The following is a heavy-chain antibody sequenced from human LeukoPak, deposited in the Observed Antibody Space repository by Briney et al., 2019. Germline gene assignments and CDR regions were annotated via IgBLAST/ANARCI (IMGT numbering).Heavy chain of an antibody. CDR1: GFTFSDYY. D-gene: IGHD3-3*01. Sequence: GGSLRLSCATSGFTFSDYYMSWIRQAPGKGLEWVSYISSSGSTIYYADSVRGRFTISRDNAKNSLYLQMNSLRAEDTAVYYCARGRFLEWLLWPDYFDYWGQGTLVTVSS. CDR3: ARGRFLEWLLWPDYFDY. CDR2: ISSSGSTI. J-gene: IGHJ4*02. V-gene: IGHV3-11*01.